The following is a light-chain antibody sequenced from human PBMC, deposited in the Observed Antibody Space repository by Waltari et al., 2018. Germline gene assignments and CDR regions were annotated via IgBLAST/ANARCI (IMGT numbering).Light chain of an antibody. Sequence: DIQMTQSQSSLPASVGHRVTIPCRASQSISGYLNWYQQKPGKAPKVLIYATSSLQSGVPSRCSGSGAGTDFTLTITSLQPEDFATYYCQQSYRTPPLTFGGGTKVEIK. V-gene: IGKV1-39*01. CDR2: ATS. J-gene: IGKJ4*01. CDR1: QSISGY. CDR3: QQSYRTPPLT.